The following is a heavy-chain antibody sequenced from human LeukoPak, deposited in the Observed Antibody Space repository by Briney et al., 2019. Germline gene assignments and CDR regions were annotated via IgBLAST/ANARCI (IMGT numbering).Heavy chain of an antibody. CDR3: ARGEYSYGYGYYYYGMDV. J-gene: IGHJ6*02. D-gene: IGHD5-18*01. CDR2: ISTSVNTI. CDR1: GFTFSDYY. Sequence: KSGGSLRLSCAASGFTFSDYYMRWIRQAPGKGLEWVSYISTSVNTIYYADSVKGRFTVSRDNAKNSLYLQMNSLRAEDTAVYYCARGEYSYGYGYYYYGMDVWGQGTTVTVSS. V-gene: IGHV3-11*01.